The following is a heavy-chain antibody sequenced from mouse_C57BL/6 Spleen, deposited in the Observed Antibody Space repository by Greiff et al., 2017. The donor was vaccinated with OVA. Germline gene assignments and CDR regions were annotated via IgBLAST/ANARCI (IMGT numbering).Heavy chain of an antibody. Sequence: VQLQQPGTELVKPGASVKLSCKASGYTFTSYWMHWVKQRPGPGLEWIGNINPSNGGTNYNEKFKSKATLTVDKSSSTAYMQLSSLTSEDSAVYYCARRFTTVVATNYYAMDYWGQGTSGTVSS. V-gene: IGHV1-53*01. CDR1: GYTFTSYW. D-gene: IGHD1-1*01. CDR2: INPSNGGT. J-gene: IGHJ4*01. CDR3: ARRFTTVVATNYYAMDY.